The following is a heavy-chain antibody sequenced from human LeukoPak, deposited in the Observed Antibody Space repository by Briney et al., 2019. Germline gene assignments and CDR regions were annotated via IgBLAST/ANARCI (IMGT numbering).Heavy chain of an antibody. CDR2: ISYDGSNK. CDR3: AKGPAAGYFDYFDY. CDR1: GFTFSSYG. D-gene: IGHD6-13*01. Sequence: GRSLRLSCAASGFTFSSYGMHWVRQAPGKGLEWVAVISYDGSNKYYADSVKGRFPISRDNSKNTLYLQMNSLRAKDTAVYYCAKGPAAGYFDYFDYWGQGTLVTVSS. J-gene: IGHJ4*02. V-gene: IGHV3-30*18.